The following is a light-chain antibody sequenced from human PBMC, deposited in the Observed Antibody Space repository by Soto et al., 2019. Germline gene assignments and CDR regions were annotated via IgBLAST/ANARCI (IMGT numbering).Light chain of an antibody. CDR2: DAS. CDR3: QQFNSFS. V-gene: IGKV1-13*02. CDR1: QGISSA. J-gene: IGKJ4*01. Sequence: AIQLTQSPSSLSASVGDRVTITCRASQGISSALAWNQQKPGKAPKLLIYDASSLESGVPSRFSGSGSGTDFTLTISSLQPEDFATYYCQQFNSFSFGGGTKVEIK.